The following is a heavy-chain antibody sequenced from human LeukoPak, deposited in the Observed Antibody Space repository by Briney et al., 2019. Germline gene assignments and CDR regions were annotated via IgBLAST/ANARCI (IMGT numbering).Heavy chain of an antibody. CDR1: GGSISSGDYY. D-gene: IGHD3-9*01. Sequence: SETLSLTCTVSGGSISSGDYYWSWIRQPPGKGLEWIGYIYYSGSTYYNPSLKSRVTISVDMSKNQFSLKLSSVTAADTAVYYCARVVLGLRYFDWLLSPGYFDLWGRGTLVTVSS. J-gene: IGHJ2*01. V-gene: IGHV4-30-4*08. CDR2: IYYSGST. CDR3: ARVVLGLRYFDWLLSPGYFDL.